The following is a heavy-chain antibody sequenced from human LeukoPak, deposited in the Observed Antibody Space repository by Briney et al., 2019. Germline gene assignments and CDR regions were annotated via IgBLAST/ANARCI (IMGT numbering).Heavy chain of an antibody. CDR1: GYTFTGYY. V-gene: IGHV1-2*02. CDR2: INPNSGGT. J-gene: IGHJ4*02. CDR3: ARALITYSSGWYAGDFDY. D-gene: IGHD6-13*01. Sequence: GASVKVSCKASGYTFTGYYMHWVRQAPGQGLEWMGWINPNSGGTNYAQKFQGRVTMTRDTSISTAYMELSRLRSDDTAVYYCARALITYSSGWYAGDFDYWGQGTLVTVSS.